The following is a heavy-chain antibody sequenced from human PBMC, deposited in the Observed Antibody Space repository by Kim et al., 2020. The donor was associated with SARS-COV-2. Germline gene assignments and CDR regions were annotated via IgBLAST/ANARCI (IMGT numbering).Heavy chain of an antibody. V-gene: IGHV3-11*06. CDR2: ISGSGSYT. CDR1: GFTFSDYS. J-gene: IGHJ4*02. Sequence: GGSLRLSCAASGFTFSDYSMSWIRQAPGKGLEWVSYISGSGSYTNYADSVKGRFTISRDNAKNSLYLQMDSLRAEDTAVYYCTRDTSRGVVIHQFDNWGQGALVTVSS. D-gene: IGHD3-10*01. CDR3: TRDTSRGVVIHQFDN.